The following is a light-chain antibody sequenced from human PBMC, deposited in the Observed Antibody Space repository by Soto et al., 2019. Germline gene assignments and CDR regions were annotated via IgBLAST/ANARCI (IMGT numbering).Light chain of an antibody. V-gene: IGKV3-20*01. CDR2: DTS. CDR1: QTLGTKY. Sequence: EIVLTQSPGTLSLSPGERATLSCRASQTLGTKYLAWYQQKPGQAPSLLIYDTSNRATGVPDRFSCSGSGTDFTLTISRLEPEDFAVYYCHHYGTSPPNTVGQGNKLEIK. J-gene: IGKJ2*01. CDR3: HHYGTSPPNT.